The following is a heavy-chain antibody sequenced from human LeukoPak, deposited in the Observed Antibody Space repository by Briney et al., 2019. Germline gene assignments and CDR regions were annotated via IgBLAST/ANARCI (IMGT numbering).Heavy chain of an antibody. D-gene: IGHD4-17*01. CDR1: GFTFSSYA. CDR3: ARDLDDYGDYVGDY. CDR2: ISGSGGST. J-gene: IGHJ4*02. Sequence: GGSLRLSCAASGFTFSSYAMRWVRQAPGKGLEWVSAISGSGGSTYYADSVKGRFTISRDNSKNTLYLQMNSLRAEDTAVYYCARDLDDYGDYVGDYWGQGTLVTVSS. V-gene: IGHV3-23*01.